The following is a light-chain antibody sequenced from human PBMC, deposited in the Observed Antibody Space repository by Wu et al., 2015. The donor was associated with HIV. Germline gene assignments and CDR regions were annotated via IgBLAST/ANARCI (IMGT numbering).Light chain of an antibody. V-gene: IGKV3-11*01. Sequence: EIVLTQSPATLSVSPGERATLACRASQSVGTSLAWYQQKPGQAPRLLIYDASNRATGIPARFSGSGSGTDFTLTISSLEPEDFAVYYCQQRSNWPPLLTFGGGTKVEIK. CDR3: QQRSNWPPLLT. CDR1: QSVGTS. CDR2: DAS. J-gene: IGKJ4*01.